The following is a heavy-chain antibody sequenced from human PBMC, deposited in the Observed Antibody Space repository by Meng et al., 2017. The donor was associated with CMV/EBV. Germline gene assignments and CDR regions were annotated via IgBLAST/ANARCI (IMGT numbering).Heavy chain of an antibody. D-gene: IGHD6-19*01. J-gene: IGHJ6*02. CDR2: IYSGGST. Sequence: GGSLRLSCAASGFTVSSNYMSWVRQAPGKGLEWVSVIYSGGSTYYADSVKGRFTISRDNSKNTLYLQMNSLRTEDTAVYYCAKGVYSSGYYYYGMDVWGQGTTVTVSS. CDR3: AKGVYSSGYYYYGMDV. V-gene: IGHV3-53*01. CDR1: GFTVSSNY.